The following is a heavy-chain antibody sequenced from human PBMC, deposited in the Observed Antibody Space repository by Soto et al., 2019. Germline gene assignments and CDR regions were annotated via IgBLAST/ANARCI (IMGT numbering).Heavy chain of an antibody. CDR3: ARGPDYGDLRHAFDI. CDR2: ISSSSSYI. Sequence: GGSLRLSCAASGFTFSSYSMNWVRQAPGKGLEWVSSISSSSSYIYYADSVKGRFTTSRDNAKNPLYLQMNSLRAEDTAVYYCARGPDYGDLRHAFDIWGKGTMVTVS. J-gene: IGHJ3*02. CDR1: GFTFSSYS. D-gene: IGHD4-17*01. V-gene: IGHV3-21*01.